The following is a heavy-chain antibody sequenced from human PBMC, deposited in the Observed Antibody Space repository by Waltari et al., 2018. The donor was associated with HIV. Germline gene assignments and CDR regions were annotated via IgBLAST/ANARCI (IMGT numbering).Heavy chain of an antibody. J-gene: IGHJ4*02. V-gene: IGHV3-23*01. Sequence: EVQLLESGGGLVQPGGSLRLSCAASGFTFSSYDMSWVRQATGKGLEWVSAISGSGGSTYYADSVKGRFTISRDNSKNTLYLQMNSLRAEDTAVYYCAKQQYYYDSSGYPRYWGQGTLVTVSS. CDR2: ISGSGGST. D-gene: IGHD3-22*01. CDR1: GFTFSSYD. CDR3: AKQQYYYDSSGYPRY.